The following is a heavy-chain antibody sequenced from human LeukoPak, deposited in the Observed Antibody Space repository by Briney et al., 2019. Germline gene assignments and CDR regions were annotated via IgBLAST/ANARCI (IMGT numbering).Heavy chain of an antibody. J-gene: IGHJ6*03. CDR3: ARVGYSSSRDYYYYMDV. Sequence: PSETLSLTCTVSVYSISSGYYWGWIGQPPGKGLEWIGSIYHSGSTYYNPSFKSRVTISVDTSKNQCSLKLSSVTAADTAVYYCARVGYSSSRDYYYYMDVWGKGTTVTVSS. V-gene: IGHV4-38-2*02. CDR1: VYSISSGYY. CDR2: IYHSGST. D-gene: IGHD6-13*01.